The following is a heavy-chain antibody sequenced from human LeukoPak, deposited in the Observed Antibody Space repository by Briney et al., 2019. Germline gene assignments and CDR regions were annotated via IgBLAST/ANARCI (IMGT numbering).Heavy chain of an antibody. Sequence: ASVKVSCKASGYTFTTYSMHRVRQAPGQGLEWMGIINPSGGSTSYAQKFQGRVTMTRDTSTSTVYMELSSLRSEDTAVYYCARVATMIVVVNYFDYWGQGTLVTVSS. V-gene: IGHV1-46*01. J-gene: IGHJ4*02. CDR1: GYTFTTYS. CDR3: ARVATMIVVVNYFDY. CDR2: INPSGGST. D-gene: IGHD3-22*01.